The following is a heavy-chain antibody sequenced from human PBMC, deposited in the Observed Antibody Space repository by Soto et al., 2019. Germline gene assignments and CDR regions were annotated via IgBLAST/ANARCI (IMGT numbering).Heavy chain of an antibody. D-gene: IGHD2-21*02. J-gene: IGHJ6*02. CDR1: GFSLSTRGMC. V-gene: IGHV2-70*12. CDR3: IQSRCGGDCLQSYASYYYYGMDV. CDR2: IDWDDDK. Sequence: SGPTLVNPTQTLTLTCTFSGFSLSTRGMCVNWIRQPPGKALEWLARIDWDDDKYYSTSLKTRLTISKDTSKNQVVLTMTNMDPVDTATYYCIQSRCGGDCLQSYASYYYYGMDVWGQGTTVTVSS.